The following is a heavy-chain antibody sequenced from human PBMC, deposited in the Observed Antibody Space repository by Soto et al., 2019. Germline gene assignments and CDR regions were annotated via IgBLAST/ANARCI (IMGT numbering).Heavy chain of an antibody. V-gene: IGHV1-46*01. CDR3: ALNAFDF. CDR2: INPSDGDT. CDR1: GYTFTSYY. Sequence: GASVKVSCKASGYTFTSYYIHLVRQAPGQGLEWMGIINPSDGDTSYAQKFQGRVTMTRDTSTTTVYMEVSSLRSEDTAVYYCALNAFDFWGQGTMVTVSS. J-gene: IGHJ3*01.